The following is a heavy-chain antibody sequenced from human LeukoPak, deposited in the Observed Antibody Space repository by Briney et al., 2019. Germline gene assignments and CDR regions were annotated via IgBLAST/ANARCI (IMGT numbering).Heavy chain of an antibody. CDR1: GFTFASYS. CDR3: ARGRQDYDYVWGSYRYSLSRYFDY. V-gene: IGHV4-34*01. J-gene: IGHJ4*02. D-gene: IGHD3-16*02. CDR2: INHSGST. Sequence: GSLRLSCVASGFTFASYSMTWVRQPPGKGLEWIGEINHSGSTNYNPSLKSRVTISVDTSKNQFSLKLSSVTAADTAVYYCARGRQDYDYVWGSYRYSLSRYFDYWGQGTLVTVSS.